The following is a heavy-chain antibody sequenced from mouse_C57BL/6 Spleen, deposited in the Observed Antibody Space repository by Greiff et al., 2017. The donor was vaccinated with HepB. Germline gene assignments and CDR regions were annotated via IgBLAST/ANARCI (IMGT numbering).Heavy chain of an antibody. V-gene: IGHV5-4*01. CDR1: GFTFSSYA. CDR2: ISDGGSYT. D-gene: IGHD2-12*01. Sequence: VQLKESGGGLVKPGGSLKLSCAASGFTFSSYAMSWVRQTPEKRLEWVATISDGGSYTYYPDNVKGRFTISRDNAKNNLYLQMSHLKSEDTAMYYCARDRDSSYAMDYWGQGTSVTVSS. CDR3: ARDRDSSYAMDY. J-gene: IGHJ4*01.